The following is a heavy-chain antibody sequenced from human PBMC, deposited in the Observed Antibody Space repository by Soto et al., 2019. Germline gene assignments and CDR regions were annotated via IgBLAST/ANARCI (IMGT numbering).Heavy chain of an antibody. J-gene: IGHJ5*02. Sequence: QVQLQESGPGLVKPSETLSLICTVSGGSVRSYYWSWIRQPPGKGLEWIGSIYYAGINNYNPSLKSRVTISVDTPKNQSALKLTAVSAADTAVYYCARAGRLWDLGAWGQGTRVTVSS. V-gene: IGHV4-59*02. CDR3: ARAGRLWDLGA. CDR1: GGSVRSYY. CDR2: IYYAGIN. D-gene: IGHD3-16*01.